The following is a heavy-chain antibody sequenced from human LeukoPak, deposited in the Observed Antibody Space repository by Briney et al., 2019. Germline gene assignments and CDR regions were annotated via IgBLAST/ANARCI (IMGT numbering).Heavy chain of an antibody. CDR2: ISGSGTDI. J-gene: IGHJ4*02. CDR3: ARTARHLDY. D-gene: IGHD5-18*01. CDR1: GFTFSSYA. V-gene: IGHV3-21*05. Sequence: GGSLRLSCAASGFTFSSYAMNWIRQAPGKGLECLSYISGSGTDINYADSVRGRFTISRDNAKNLLYLQMNDLRLEDTAVYYCARTARHLDYWGQGTLVTVSS.